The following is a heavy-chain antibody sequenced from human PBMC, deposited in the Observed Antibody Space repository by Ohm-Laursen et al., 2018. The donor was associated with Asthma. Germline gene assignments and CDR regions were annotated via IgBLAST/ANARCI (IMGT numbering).Heavy chain of an antibody. J-gene: IGHJ4*02. CDR1: GFTFSDYG. CDR3: ARRSKICYETSHCFFDY. Sequence: SLRLSCSASGFTFSDYGMHWVRQAPGKGLEWVAIISSDGSNKFHAESVKGRITPSRDNSKNTLYLEMNSLRAEDTAVYYCARRSKICYETSHCFFDYWGQGTLVTVSS. CDR2: ISSDGSNK. V-gene: IGHV3-30*03. D-gene: IGHD2-2*01.